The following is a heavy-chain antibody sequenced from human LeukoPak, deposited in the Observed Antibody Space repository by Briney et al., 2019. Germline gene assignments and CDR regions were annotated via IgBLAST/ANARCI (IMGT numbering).Heavy chain of an antibody. CDR3: ARDGRRWLQSSYFDY. Sequence: GGSLRLSCAASGFTFSSYSMNWVRQAPGKGLECVSSISSSSSYIYYADSVKGRFTISRDNAKNSLYLQMNSLRAEDTAVYYCARDGRRWLQSSYFDYWGQGTLVTVSS. V-gene: IGHV3-21*01. J-gene: IGHJ4*02. CDR1: GFTFSSYS. D-gene: IGHD5-24*01. CDR2: ISSSSSYI.